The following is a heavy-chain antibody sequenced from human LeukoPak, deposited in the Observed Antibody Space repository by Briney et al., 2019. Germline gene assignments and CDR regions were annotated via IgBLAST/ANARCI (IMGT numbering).Heavy chain of an antibody. J-gene: IGHJ4*02. V-gene: IGHV3-7*03. D-gene: IGHD2-21*02. CDR1: GFTFSSYW. CDR2: IKQDGSEK. Sequence: PGGSLRLSCAASGFTFSSYWMNWARQAPGKGLEWVANIKQDGSEKYYVDSVKGRFTISRDNAKNSLYLQMNSLRAEDTAVYYCARDFEEYCGGDCYSGGYFDYWGQGTLVTVSS. CDR3: ARDFEEYCGGDCYSGGYFDY.